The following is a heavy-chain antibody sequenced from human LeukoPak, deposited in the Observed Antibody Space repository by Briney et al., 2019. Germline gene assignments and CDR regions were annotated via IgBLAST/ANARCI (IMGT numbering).Heavy chain of an antibody. CDR1: GFTFSSYW. V-gene: IGHV3-7*02. Sequence: PGGSLRLSCAASGFTFSSYWMSWVRQTPGKGLEWVANIKQDGSEKYYVDSVKGRFTISRDNAKNSLYLQMNSLRAEDTAVYYCARGYSSYYPDAFDIWGQGTMVTVSS. D-gene: IGHD5-12*01. CDR2: IKQDGSEK. CDR3: ARGYSSYYPDAFDI. J-gene: IGHJ3*02.